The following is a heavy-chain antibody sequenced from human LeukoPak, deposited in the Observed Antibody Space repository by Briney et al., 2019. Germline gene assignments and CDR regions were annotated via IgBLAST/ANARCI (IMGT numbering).Heavy chain of an antibody. CDR2: IYYSGST. V-gene: IGHV4-59*08. Sequence: SETLSLTCAVYGASFSDSYWSWIRQSPGKGLEWIGYIYYSGSTSYNPSLKSRVTISVDTSKNHFSLKLTSVTAADTAVYYCARHGRWDSGTYSFDYWGQGTLITVSS. CDR1: GASFSDSY. CDR3: ARHGRWDSGTYSFDY. D-gene: IGHD1-1*01. J-gene: IGHJ4*02.